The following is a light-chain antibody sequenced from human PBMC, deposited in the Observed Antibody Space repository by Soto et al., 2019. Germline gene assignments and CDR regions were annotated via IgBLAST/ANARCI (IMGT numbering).Light chain of an antibody. CDR1: SSNIGSNY. CDR3: AAWDDIVSGLV. Sequence: QSVLTQPPSASGTPGQTVTISCSGRSSNIGSNYVYWYQQLPGTAPRLLMYRADQRPSGVPDRFSGSKSGTSASLAISGLRSEDEADYYCAAWDDIVSGLVFGGGTPLTVL. J-gene: IGLJ2*01. CDR2: RAD. V-gene: IGLV1-47*01.